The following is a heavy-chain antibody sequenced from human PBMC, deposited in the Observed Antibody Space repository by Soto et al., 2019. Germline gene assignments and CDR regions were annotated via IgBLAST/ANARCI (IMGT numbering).Heavy chain of an antibody. V-gene: IGHV3-23*01. D-gene: IGHD2-2*01. CDR2: ISGSGDTT. J-gene: IGHJ3*02. Sequence: PGGSLRLSCAASGITFTSYAMTWVRQAPGKGLVWVSSISGSGDTTYYADSVKGRFTISRDNSKSTLYLQMNSLRAEDTALYYCAKGTSANCYSSFDICGQGTMVTVSS. CDR1: GITFTSYA. CDR3: AKGTSANCYSSFDI.